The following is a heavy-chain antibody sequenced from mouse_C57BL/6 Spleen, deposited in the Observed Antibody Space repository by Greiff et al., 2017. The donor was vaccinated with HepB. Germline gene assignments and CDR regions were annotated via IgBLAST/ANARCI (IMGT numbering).Heavy chain of an antibody. Sequence: QVQLKQSGAELMKPGASVKLSCKATGYTFTGYWIEWVKQRPGHGLEWIGEILPGSGSTNYNEKFKGKATFTADTSSNTAYMQLSSLTTEDSAIYYCASGAYYYGSSDWYFDVWGTGTTVTVSS. CDR1: GYTFTGYW. CDR3: ASGAYYYGSSDWYFDV. V-gene: IGHV1-9*01. CDR2: ILPGSGST. D-gene: IGHD1-1*01. J-gene: IGHJ1*03.